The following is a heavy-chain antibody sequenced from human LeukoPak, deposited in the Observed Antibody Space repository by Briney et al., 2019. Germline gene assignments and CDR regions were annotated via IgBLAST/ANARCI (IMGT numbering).Heavy chain of an antibody. Sequence: GSLRLSCAASGFTFSSYGMHWVRQAPGKGLEWVAFIRYDGSNKYYADSVKGRFTISRDNSKNTLYLQMNSLRAEDTAVYYCAKEWFGELAPDYWGQGTLVTVSS. D-gene: IGHD3-10*01. V-gene: IGHV3-30*02. CDR1: GFTFSSYG. CDR2: IRYDGSNK. CDR3: AKEWFGELAPDY. J-gene: IGHJ4*02.